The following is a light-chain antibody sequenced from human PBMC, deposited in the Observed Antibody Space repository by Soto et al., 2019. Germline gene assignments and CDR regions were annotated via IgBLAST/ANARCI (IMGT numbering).Light chain of an antibody. CDR1: QSVSRIY. CDR3: HQDFNLPWT. V-gene: IGKV3D-7*01. J-gene: IGKJ1*01. CDR2: GTS. Sequence: EIVMTQSPATLSLSPGETATLSCRASQSVSRIYLSWFQQKPGQAPRLLIYGTSTRATGIPVRFSGSGSGTYFTLTISSLQPEDFAVYFCHQDFNLPWTFGQGTKVDIK.